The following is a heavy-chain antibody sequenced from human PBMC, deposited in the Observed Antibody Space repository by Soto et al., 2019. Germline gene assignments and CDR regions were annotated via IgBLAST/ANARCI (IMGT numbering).Heavy chain of an antibody. V-gene: IGHV4-39*01. J-gene: IGHJ4*02. D-gene: IGHD3-3*01. CDR2: IYYSGST. CDR1: GGSISSSSYY. Sequence: SETLSLTCTVSGGSISSSSYYWGWIRQPPGKGLEWIGSIYYSGSTYYNPSLKSRVTISVDTSKNQFSPKLSSVTAADTAVYYCASIPYDFWSGYYSWSYYFDYWGQGTLVTVSS. CDR3: ASIPYDFWSGYYSWSYYFDY.